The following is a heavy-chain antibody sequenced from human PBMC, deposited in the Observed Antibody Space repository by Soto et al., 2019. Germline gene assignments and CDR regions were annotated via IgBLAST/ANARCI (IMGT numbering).Heavy chain of an antibody. V-gene: IGHV4-30-4*01. D-gene: IGHD3-10*01. CDR2: IYYSGST. Sequence: TLSLTCTVSGGSISSGDYYWSWIRQPPGKGLEWIGYIYYSGSTYYNPSLKSRVTISVDTSKNQFSLKLSSVTAADTAVYYCARGSGYYYGMDVWGQGTTVTVSS. J-gene: IGHJ6*02. CDR3: ARGSGYYYGMDV. CDR1: GGSISSGDYY.